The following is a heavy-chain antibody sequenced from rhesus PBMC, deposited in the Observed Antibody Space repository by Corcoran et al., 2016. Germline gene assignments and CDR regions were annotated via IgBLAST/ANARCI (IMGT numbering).Heavy chain of an antibody. CDR2: IYGSGVCT. CDR1: GGSISDDYY. V-gene: IGHV4-106*01. CDR3: ARVPVIAADADY. Sequence: QVQLQESGPGLVKPSETRSLTCAVSGGSISDDYYWSGIRQPPGKGQEWIGYIYGSGVCTNYNPSRKDRVTISIDTSKNQFSLKLSSVTAADTAVYYCARVPVIAADADYWGQGVLVTVSS. D-gene: IGHD6-25*01. J-gene: IGHJ4*01.